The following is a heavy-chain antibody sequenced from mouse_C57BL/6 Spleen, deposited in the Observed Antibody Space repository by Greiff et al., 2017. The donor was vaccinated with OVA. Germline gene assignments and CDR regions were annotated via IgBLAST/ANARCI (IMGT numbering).Heavy chain of an antibody. J-gene: IGHJ2*01. V-gene: IGHV5-9-1*02. D-gene: IGHD1-1*01. CDR1: GFTFSSYA. Sequence: EVMLVESGEGLVKPGGSLKLSCAASGFTFSSYAMSWVRQTPEKRLEWVAYISSGGDYIYYADTVKGRFTISRDNARNTLYLQMSSLKSEDTAMYYCTRGGYGSSYDYFDYWGQGTTLTVSS. CDR3: TRGGYGSSYDYFDY. CDR2: ISSGGDYI.